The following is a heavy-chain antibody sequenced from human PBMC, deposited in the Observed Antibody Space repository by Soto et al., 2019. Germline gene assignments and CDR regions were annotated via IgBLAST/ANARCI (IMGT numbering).Heavy chain of an antibody. V-gene: IGHV4-34*01. J-gene: IGHJ4*02. CDR3: ARAPKVSGSAQTRPDF. CDR1: SGSLSGYY. D-gene: IGHD6-6*01. CDR2: ISPSGTT. Sequence: SETLSLTCSLYSGSLSGYYWSWIRQPPGKGLEWIGEISPSGTTNYSPSLKSRVSISVDTSKNQFSLNLTSLTAADTAVYYCARAPKVSGSAQTRPDFWGQGSLVTSPQ.